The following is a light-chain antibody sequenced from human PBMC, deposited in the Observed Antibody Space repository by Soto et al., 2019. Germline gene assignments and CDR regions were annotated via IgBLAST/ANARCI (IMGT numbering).Light chain of an antibody. Sequence: QSALTQPASVSGPPGQSITISCTGTTSDVGSYNLVSWHQQHPGKAPKLMIYEVSTRPAGVSNRFSGSKSGHTASLTISGLQAEDEADYYCCSYADSSPVIFGGGTKLTVL. J-gene: IGLJ2*01. V-gene: IGLV2-23*02. CDR1: TSDVGSYNL. CDR3: CSYADSSPVI. CDR2: EVS.